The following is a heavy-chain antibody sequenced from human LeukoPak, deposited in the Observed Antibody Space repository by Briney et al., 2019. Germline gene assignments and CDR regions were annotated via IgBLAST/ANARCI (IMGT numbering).Heavy chain of an antibody. Sequence: GGSLRLSCAASGFTLSSYWMHWVRQAPGKGLVWVSRINSDGSSTSYADSVKGRFTISRDNAKNTLYLQMNSLRAEDTAVYYCARGQGGYSYGPFDYWGQGTLVTVSS. J-gene: IGHJ4*02. CDR1: GFTLSSYW. D-gene: IGHD5-18*01. CDR2: INSDGSST. CDR3: ARGQGGYSYGPFDY. V-gene: IGHV3-74*01.